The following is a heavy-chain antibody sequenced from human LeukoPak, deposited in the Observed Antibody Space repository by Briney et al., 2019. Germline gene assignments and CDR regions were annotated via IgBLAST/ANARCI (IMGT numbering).Heavy chain of an antibody. D-gene: IGHD3-3*01. V-gene: IGHV1-69*05. CDR3: ARDRYDFWSGPYYFDY. CDR2: IIPIFGTA. Sequence: GASVKVSCKASGGTFSSYAISWVRQAPGQGLEWMGRIIPIFGTANYAQKFQGRVTITTDESTGTAYMELSSLRSEDTAVYYCARDRYDFWSGPYYFDYWGQGTLVTVSS. CDR1: GGTFSSYA. J-gene: IGHJ4*02.